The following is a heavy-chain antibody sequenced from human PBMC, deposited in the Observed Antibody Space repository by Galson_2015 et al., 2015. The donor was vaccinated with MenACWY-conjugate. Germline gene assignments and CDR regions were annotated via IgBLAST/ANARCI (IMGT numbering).Heavy chain of an antibody. D-gene: IGHD3-10*01. CDR1: GGSISTYH. CDR2: THHSGST. V-gene: IGHV4-59*08. J-gene: IGHJ4*02. CDR3: ARRVRRLTKPFDS. Sequence: ETLSLTCTVSGGSISTYHWHWIRQTPGKGLEWLGTTHHSGSTYYNPSLENRVTISLDTSKNEVSLRLNSVTAADSAVYYCARRVRRLTKPFDSWGQGLLVTVSS.